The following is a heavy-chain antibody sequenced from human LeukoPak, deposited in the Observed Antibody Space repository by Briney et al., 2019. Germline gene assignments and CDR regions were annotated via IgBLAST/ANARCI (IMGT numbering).Heavy chain of an antibody. D-gene: IGHD3-16*01. CDR2: INHSGST. J-gene: IGHJ6*02. CDR3: ARIWRRGNYYYYGMDV. Sequence: PSETLSLTCAVYGGSFSGYYWSWIRQPPGKGREWIGEINHSGSTNYNPSLKSRVTISVDTSKNQFSLKLSSVTAADTAVYYCARIWRRGNYYYYGMDVWGQGTTVTVSS. CDR1: GGSFSGYY. V-gene: IGHV4-34*01.